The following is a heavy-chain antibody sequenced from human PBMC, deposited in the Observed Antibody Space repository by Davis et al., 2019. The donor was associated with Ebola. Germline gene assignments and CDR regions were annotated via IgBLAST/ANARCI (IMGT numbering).Heavy chain of an antibody. V-gene: IGHV3-7*01. Sequence: GESLKISCAASGFTFSSYWMSWVRQAPGKGLEWVANIKQDGSEKYYVDSVKGRFTISRDNAKNSLYLQMNSLRDEDTAVYYCAIGRYSSSSVYFDYWGQGTLVTVSS. J-gene: IGHJ4*02. CDR2: IKQDGSEK. D-gene: IGHD6-6*01. CDR3: AIGRYSSSSVYFDY. CDR1: GFTFSSYW.